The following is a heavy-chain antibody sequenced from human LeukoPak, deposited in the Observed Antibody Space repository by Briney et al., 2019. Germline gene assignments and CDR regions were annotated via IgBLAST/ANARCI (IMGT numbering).Heavy chain of an antibody. Sequence: SETLSLTCTVSGGSISSYYWSWIRQPPGKGLEWIGYIYYSGSTNYNPSLKSRVTISVDTSKNQFSLKLSSVTAADTAVYYGARSYGSGSYFDYWGQGTLVTVSS. CDR2: IYYSGST. CDR1: GGSISSYY. CDR3: ARSYGSGSYFDY. D-gene: IGHD3-10*01. V-gene: IGHV4-59*08. J-gene: IGHJ4*02.